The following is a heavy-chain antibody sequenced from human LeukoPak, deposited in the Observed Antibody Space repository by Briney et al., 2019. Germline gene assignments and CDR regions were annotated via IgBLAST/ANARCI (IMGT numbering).Heavy chain of an antibody. V-gene: IGHV3-30*09. J-gene: IGHJ3*02. CDR3: ARGPTPYQLLLDAFDI. D-gene: IGHD2-2*01. CDR1: GFTFSSYA. Sequence: GGSLRLSCAASGFTFSSYATHWVRQAPGKGLEWVAVISYDGSNKYYAGSVKGRFAISRDNSKNTLYLQMNSLRAEDTAVYYCARGPTPYQLLLDAFDIWGQGTMVTVSS. CDR2: ISYDGSNK.